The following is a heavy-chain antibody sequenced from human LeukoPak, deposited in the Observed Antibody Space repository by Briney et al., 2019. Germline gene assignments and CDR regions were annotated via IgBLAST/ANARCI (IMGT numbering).Heavy chain of an antibody. Sequence: SETLSLTCAVYGGSFSSYYWGWIRQPPGKGLEWIGSIYYSGSTYYNPSLKSRVTISVDTSKNQFSLKLSSVTAADTAVYYCARPAVGVADYGYTSETTDIDYWGQGTLVTVSS. CDR2: IYYSGST. CDR3: ARPAVGVADYGYTSETTDIDY. CDR1: GGSFSSYY. J-gene: IGHJ4*02. D-gene: IGHD4-17*01. V-gene: IGHV4-39*01.